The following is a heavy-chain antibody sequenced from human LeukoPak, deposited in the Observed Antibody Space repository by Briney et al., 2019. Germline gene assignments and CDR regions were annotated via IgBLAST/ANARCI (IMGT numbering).Heavy chain of an antibody. CDR3: ARVRPDYDILTGYYIEAVFDY. V-gene: IGHV4-39*07. Sequence: SETLSLTCTVSGGSISSSSYYWGWIRQPPGKGLEWIGSIYYSGSTYYNPSLKSRVTISVDTSKNQFSLKLSSVTAADTAVYYCARVRPDYDILTGYYIEAVFDYWGQGTLVTVSS. CDR2: IYYSGST. J-gene: IGHJ4*02. D-gene: IGHD3-9*01. CDR1: GGSISSSSYY.